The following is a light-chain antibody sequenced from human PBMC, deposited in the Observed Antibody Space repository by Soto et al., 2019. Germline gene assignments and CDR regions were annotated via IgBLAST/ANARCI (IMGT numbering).Light chain of an antibody. J-gene: IGKJ1*01. V-gene: IGKV3-15*01. CDR3: QQYNNWPRT. Sequence: EIVMTQSPATLSLSPGERATLSCRASQSVTSNLAWYQQKPGQAPRLLIYGASTRATGLPARFSGSGSGTECTLTISSLQSEDSAVYYCQQYNNWPRTFGQGTKVEIK. CDR2: GAS. CDR1: QSVTSN.